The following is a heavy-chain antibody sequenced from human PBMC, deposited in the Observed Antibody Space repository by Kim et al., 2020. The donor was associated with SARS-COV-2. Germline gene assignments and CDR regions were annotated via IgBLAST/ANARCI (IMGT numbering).Heavy chain of an antibody. J-gene: IGHJ4*02. CDR3: ANRRFGSGSYTPY. CDR2: ISGNGRST. D-gene: IGHD3-10*01. Sequence: GGSLRLSCAASGFTFSNYAMSWVRQAPGKGLEWVSVISGNGRSTFYADSVKGRFTISRDNSMNLLYLQMNSLRVDDTALYYCANRRFGSGSYTPYWGQGTLVTVSS. V-gene: IGHV3-23*01. CDR1: GFTFSNYA.